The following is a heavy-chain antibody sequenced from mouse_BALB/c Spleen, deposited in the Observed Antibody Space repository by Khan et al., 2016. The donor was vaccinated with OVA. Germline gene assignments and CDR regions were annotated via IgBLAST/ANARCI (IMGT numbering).Heavy chain of an antibody. D-gene: IGHD2-14*01. CDR3: ARRTTGYAMDY. V-gene: IGHV1-4*01. CDR1: GYTFTSNT. CDR2: INPRSDYT. Sequence: VELVESGAELSRPGVSVKMSCKASGYTFTSNTMHRVKQRPGQGLEWLGYINPRSDYTIYSQKFKDKATLTADISSNTAYMQLSSLTSDDSAVYYCARRTTGYAMDYWGQGTSVTVSS. J-gene: IGHJ4*01.